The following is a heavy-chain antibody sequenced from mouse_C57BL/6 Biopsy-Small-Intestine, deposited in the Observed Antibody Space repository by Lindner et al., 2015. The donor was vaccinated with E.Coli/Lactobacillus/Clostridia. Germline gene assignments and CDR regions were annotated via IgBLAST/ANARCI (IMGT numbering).Heavy chain of an antibody. CDR2: IYPYNGLS. CDR3: AISRSSYGYFDV. J-gene: IGHJ1*03. V-gene: IGHV1-31*01. CDR1: GHSFTGYY. D-gene: IGHD1-1*01. Sequence: QLQESGPELVKPGASVKISCKASGHSFTGYYMHWVKQSHGNILDWIGYIYPYNGLSSYNHKFKGKATLTVDKSSSTAYLELRSLTSEDSAVYYCAISRSSYGYFDVWGTGTTVTVSS.